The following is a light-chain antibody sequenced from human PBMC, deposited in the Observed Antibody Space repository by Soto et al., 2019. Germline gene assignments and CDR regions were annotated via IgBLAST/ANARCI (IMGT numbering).Light chain of an antibody. CDR1: QSVSSSY. CDR2: GAS. V-gene: IGKV3-20*01. CDR3: QQYAGSSYT. Sequence: EIVLTQSPGTLSLSPGERATLSCRASQSVSSSYLVWYQQKPGQAPRPLIYGASTRATGIPDRFSGSGSGTDFTLTISRLEPEDFAVYYCQQYAGSSYTFGQGTKLEIK. J-gene: IGKJ2*01.